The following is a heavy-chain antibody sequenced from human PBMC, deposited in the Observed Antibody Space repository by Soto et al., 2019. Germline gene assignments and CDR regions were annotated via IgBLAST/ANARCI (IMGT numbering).Heavy chain of an antibody. J-gene: IGHJ4*02. V-gene: IGHV3-23*01. CDR3: AKDRGSGGIVAGTPDY. CDR1: GFTFSSYA. Sequence: GSLRLSCAASGFTFSSYAMSWVRQAPGKGLEWVATFSAGGSRYYADSVKGRFTISRNSSQNTLYLQMNGLRAEDTALYYCAKDRGSGGIVAGTPDYWGQGTLVTVSS. D-gene: IGHD6-19*01. CDR2: FSAGGSR.